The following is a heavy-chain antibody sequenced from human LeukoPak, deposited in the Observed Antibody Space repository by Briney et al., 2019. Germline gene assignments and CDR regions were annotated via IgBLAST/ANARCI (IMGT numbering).Heavy chain of an antibody. D-gene: IGHD5-18*01. J-gene: IGHJ4*02. CDR1: GFTFSSYS. CDR2: ISSSSSYI. V-gene: IGHV3-21*01. Sequence: GGSLRLSCAASGFTFSSYSMNWVRLAPGKGLEWVSSISSSSSYIYYADSLKGRFTISRDNAKNSLYLQMNSLRAEDTAVYYCARVYVDTAMLTDSFDCWGQGTLVTVSS. CDR3: ARVYVDTAMLTDSFDC.